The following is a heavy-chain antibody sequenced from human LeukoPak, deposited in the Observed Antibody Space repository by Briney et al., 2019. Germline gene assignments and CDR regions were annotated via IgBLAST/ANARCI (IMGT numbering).Heavy chain of an antibody. D-gene: IGHD3-22*01. CDR3: ARAMMVVANLWGVYDY. CDR1: GFTVSSNY. CDR2: IYSGGST. J-gene: IGHJ4*02. V-gene: IGHV3-66*01. Sequence: TGGSLRLSCAASGFTVSSNYMSWVRQAPGKGLEWVSVIYSGGSTYYADSVKGRFTISRDNSKNTLYLQMNSLRAEDTAVYFCARAMMVVANLWGVYDYWGQGTLVTVSS.